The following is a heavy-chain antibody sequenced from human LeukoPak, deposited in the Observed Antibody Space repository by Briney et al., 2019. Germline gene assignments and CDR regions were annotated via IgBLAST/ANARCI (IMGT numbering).Heavy chain of an antibody. CDR2: IWYDGSNK. J-gene: IGHJ4*02. D-gene: IGHD3-22*01. CDR1: GFTFSSYG. V-gene: IGHV3-33*01. CDR3: ARDNYDSSGYNLFDY. Sequence: GRSLRLSCAASGFTFSSYGMHWVRQAPGKGLEWVAVIWYDGSNKYYADSVKGRFTISRDNSKNTLYLQMNSLRAEDTAVYYCARDNYDSSGYNLFDYWGQGTLVTVSS.